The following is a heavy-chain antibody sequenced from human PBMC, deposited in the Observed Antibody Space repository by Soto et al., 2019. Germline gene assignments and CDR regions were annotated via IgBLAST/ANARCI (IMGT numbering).Heavy chain of an antibody. J-gene: IGHJ4*02. V-gene: IGHV3-15*01. Sequence: GGSLRLSCVASGFNLSHPWMTWVRQAAGKGLEWVGRIKGKTDGGTADYAAPVKGRATISRDDSKNTVYLQMNSLKTEDTAVYYCTTGIYYDILTGYHNVAYWGQGALVTVSS. CDR3: TTGIYYDILTGYHNVAY. D-gene: IGHD3-9*01. CDR2: IKGKTDGGTA. CDR1: GFNLSHPW.